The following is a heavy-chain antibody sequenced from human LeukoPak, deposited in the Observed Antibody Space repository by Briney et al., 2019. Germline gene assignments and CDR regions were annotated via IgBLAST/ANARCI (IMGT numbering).Heavy chain of an antibody. CDR1: GLPFSTFW. J-gene: IGHJ4*02. V-gene: IGHV3-7*01. CDR3: TRNTVAAAGDD. Sequence: PGGSLTLSCAASGLPFSTFWVTWVRQAPGKGVEWLANIKPDGSEKSYVDSVKGRFTVSRDNAKNSLYLHMNSLRAEDTALYYCTRNTVAAAGDDWGQGTLVTVSS. CDR2: IKPDGSEK. D-gene: IGHD6-13*01.